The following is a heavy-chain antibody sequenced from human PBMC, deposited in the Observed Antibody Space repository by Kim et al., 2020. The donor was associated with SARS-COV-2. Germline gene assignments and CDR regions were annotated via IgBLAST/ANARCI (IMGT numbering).Heavy chain of an antibody. CDR1: GFTFSSYA. CDR3: AKSLLQTGIAAAGLQD. V-gene: IGHV3-23*01. CDR2: ITNSGDKT. Sequence: GGSLRLSCAASGFTFSSYAMTWVRQAQGRGLEWVSSITNSGDKTYYAASVEGRFTISRDSSKNTLYLQMNSLRAEDSALYYCAKSLLQTGIAAAGLQDWGQGTLVTVSS. D-gene: IGHD6-13*01. J-gene: IGHJ4*02.